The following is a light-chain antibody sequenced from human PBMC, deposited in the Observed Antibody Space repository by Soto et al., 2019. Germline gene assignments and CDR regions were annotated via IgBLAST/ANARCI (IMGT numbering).Light chain of an antibody. CDR2: EVT. V-gene: IGLV2-14*01. Sequence: QSVLTQPASVSGSPGQSIAISCTGSSSDVGGYNYVSWYQQHPGKAPQLIIYEVTNRPSGVSNRFSGSKSGNTASLTISGLQAEDDVYYYCGSYPSISPPLLGTGRTVTVL. J-gene: IGLJ1*01. CDR1: SSDVGGYNY. CDR3: GSYPSISPPL.